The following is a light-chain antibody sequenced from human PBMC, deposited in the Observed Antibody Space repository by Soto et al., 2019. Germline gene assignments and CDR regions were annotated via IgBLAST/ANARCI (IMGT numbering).Light chain of an antibody. V-gene: IGLV2-8*01. CDR1: SSDVGGYNY. CDR2: DVN. CDR3: NSYGGTNNYVV. Sequence: QSVLTQPPSASGSPGQSVTISCTGTSSDVGGYNYVSWHRQHPGKAPQLIIYDVNKRPSGVPDRFSGSKSGNTASLTVSGLQAEDEADYFCNSYGGTNNYVVFGGGTKVTVL. J-gene: IGLJ2*01.